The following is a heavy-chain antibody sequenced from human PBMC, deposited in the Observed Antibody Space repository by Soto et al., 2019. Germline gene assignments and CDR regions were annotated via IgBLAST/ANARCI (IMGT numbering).Heavy chain of an antibody. V-gene: IGHV3-23*01. CDR3: ARQGPTTGTNQGIDY. D-gene: IGHD2-8*02. CDR2: SSGGGGST. Sequence: PGGSLRLSCAASGFTFSSYAMSWVRQAPGKGLEWVSTSSGGGGSTYYADSVKGRFTMSRDNSKNTLYLQMNSLGAGDTAVYFCARQGPTTGTNQGIDYWGQGTLVTVSS. J-gene: IGHJ4*02. CDR1: GFTFSSYA.